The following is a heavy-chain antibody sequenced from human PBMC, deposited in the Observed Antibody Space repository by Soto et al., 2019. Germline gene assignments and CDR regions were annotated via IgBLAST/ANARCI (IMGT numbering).Heavy chain of an antibody. CDR1: GGSISSSSYY. D-gene: IGHD5-12*01. J-gene: IGHJ5*02. CDR3: ATGGRSSGYVNPNWFDP. V-gene: IGHV4-39*01. Sequence: PSETLSLTCTVSGGSISSSSYYWGWIRQPPGKGLEWIGSIYYSGSTYYNPSLKSRVTISVDTSKNQFSLKLSSVTAADTAVYYCATGGRSSGYVNPNWFDPWGQGTLVTVSS. CDR2: IYYSGST.